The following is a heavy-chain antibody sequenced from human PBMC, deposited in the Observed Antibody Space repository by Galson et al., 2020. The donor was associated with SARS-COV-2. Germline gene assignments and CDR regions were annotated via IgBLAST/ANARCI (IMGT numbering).Heavy chain of an antibody. CDR3: ARDGWGRAVSTMFDH. CDR2: IYYSGYT. CDR1: GGSISTYY. V-gene: IGHV4-59*01. D-gene: IGHD5-12*01. J-gene: IGHJ4*02. Sequence: SETLSLTCTVSGGSISTYYWNWIRHSPGKGLEWIGYIYYSGYTNYNPSLKSRVTISVDTSKNQFSLNLRSVTAADTAVYYCARDGWGRAVSTMFDHWGQGSLVTVSS.